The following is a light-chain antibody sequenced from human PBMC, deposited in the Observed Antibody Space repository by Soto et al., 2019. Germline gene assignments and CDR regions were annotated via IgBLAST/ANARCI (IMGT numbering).Light chain of an antibody. J-gene: IGKJ5*01. CDR1: QSVSSY. CDR3: QQRSNWPEIT. Sequence: EIVLTQSPATLSLSPGERATLSCRASQSVSSYLAWYQQKPGQAPRLLIYDASNRATGIPAMFSGSGSGTDFTLTSSSLEPEDFAVYYCQQRSNWPEITFGQGTRLEIK. CDR2: DAS. V-gene: IGKV3-11*01.